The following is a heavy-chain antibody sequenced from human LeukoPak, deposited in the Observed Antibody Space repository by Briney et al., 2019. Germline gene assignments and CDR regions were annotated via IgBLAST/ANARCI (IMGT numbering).Heavy chain of an antibody. CDR3: ASSIVVVPAARESYYYYMDV. V-gene: IGHV4-30-4*08. J-gene: IGHJ6*03. Sequence: PSQTLSLTCTVSGGSISSGDYYWSWIRQPPGKGLEWIGYIYYSGSTYYNPSLKSRVTISVDTSKNQFSLKLSSVTAADTAVYYCASSIVVVPAARESYYYYMDVWDKGTTVTVSS. D-gene: IGHD2-2*01. CDR2: IYYSGST. CDR1: GGSISSGDYY.